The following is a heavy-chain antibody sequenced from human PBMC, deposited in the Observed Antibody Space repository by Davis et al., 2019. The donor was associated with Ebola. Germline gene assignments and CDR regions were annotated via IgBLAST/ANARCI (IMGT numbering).Heavy chain of an antibody. CDR3: ARDQRYFDL. V-gene: IGHV4-34*01. J-gene: IGHJ2*01. CDR1: GGSFSGYY. Sequence: MPSETLSLTCAVYGGSFSGYYWSWIRQPPGKGLEWIGEINHSGSTNYNPSLKSRVTISVDTSKNQFSLKLSSVTAADTAVYYCARDQRYFDLWGRGTLVTVSS. CDR2: INHSGST.